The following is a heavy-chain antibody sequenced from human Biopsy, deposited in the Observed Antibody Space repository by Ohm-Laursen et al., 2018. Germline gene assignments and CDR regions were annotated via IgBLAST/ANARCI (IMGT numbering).Heavy chain of an antibody. CDR3: ARTPGKAVAGRFLDL. J-gene: IGHJ2*01. V-gene: IGHV4-4*07. CDR1: GGSTNDYF. D-gene: IGHD6-19*01. Sequence: GTLSLTCSVSGGSTNDYFWSWIRQPAGETLEWIGRIYSSGGSSYNPSLKSRISMSMDTSNNQFSLTLTSVTAADTAVYFCARTPGKAVAGRFLDLWGRGTLVTVSS. CDR2: IYSSGGS.